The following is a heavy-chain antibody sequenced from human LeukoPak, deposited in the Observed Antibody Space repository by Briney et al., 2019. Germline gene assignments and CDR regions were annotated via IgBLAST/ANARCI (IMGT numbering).Heavy chain of an antibody. Sequence: PSETLSLTCTVSGGSVSSGSYYWSWIRQPPGKGLEWIGYIYYSGSTNYNPSLKSRVTISVDTSKNQFSPKLSSVTAADTAVYYCARESGDHELFDYWGQGTLVTVSS. V-gene: IGHV4-61*01. D-gene: IGHD4-17*01. CDR3: ARESGDHELFDY. CDR2: IYYSGST. CDR1: GGSVSSGSYY. J-gene: IGHJ4*02.